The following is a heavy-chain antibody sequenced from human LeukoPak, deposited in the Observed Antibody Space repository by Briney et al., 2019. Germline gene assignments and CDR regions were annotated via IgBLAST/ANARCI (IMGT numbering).Heavy chain of an antibody. CDR2: FDPEDGET. D-gene: IGHD6-19*01. Sequence: RASVKVSCKVSGYTLTELSMHSVRQAPGKGLEWMGGFDPEDGETIYAQKFQGRVTMTEDTSTDTAYMELSSLRCEDTAVCYCATDVAVAGPWDYWGQGTLVTVSS. CDR3: ATDVAVAGPWDY. J-gene: IGHJ4*02. CDR1: GYTLTELS. V-gene: IGHV1-24*01.